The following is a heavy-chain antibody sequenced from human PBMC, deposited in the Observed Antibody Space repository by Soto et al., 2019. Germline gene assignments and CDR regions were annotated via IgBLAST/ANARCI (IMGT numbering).Heavy chain of an antibody. J-gene: IGHJ4*02. CDR2: INHSGST. D-gene: IGHD5-18*01. CDR3: ARARYGSHYYIDN. V-gene: IGHV4-34*01. CDR1: GGSFSGYY. Sequence: LNLTCAVYGGSFSGYYWSWIRQPPGKGLEWIGEINHSGSTNYNPSLKSRVTISVDTSKNQFSLSLSSVTAADTAVYYCARARYGSHYYIDNWGQGTLVTVSS.